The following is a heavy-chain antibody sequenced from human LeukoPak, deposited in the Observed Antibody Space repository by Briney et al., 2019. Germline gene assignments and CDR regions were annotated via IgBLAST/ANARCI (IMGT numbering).Heavy chain of an antibody. V-gene: IGHV3-30-3*02. CDR1: GFTFSSYA. D-gene: IGHD5-12*01. J-gene: IGHJ4*02. Sequence: GGSLRLSCAASGFTFSSYAMHWVRQAPGKGLGWVAVISYDGSNKYYADSVKGRFIISGDNSKNTLYLQMNSLRAEDTAVYYCAKDRGYTGYDSGGIDFWGQGILVTVSS. CDR2: ISYDGSNK. CDR3: AKDRGYTGYDSGGIDF.